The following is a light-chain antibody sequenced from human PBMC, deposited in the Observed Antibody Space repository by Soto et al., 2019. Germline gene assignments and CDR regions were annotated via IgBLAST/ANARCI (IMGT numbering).Light chain of an antibody. CDR3: QQTDSTPQT. CDR2: AAS. CDR1: QSIRNY. Sequence: DIQMTQSPSSLSASVGDRVTISCRASQSIRNYVSWYQQKPGTAPKPLIRAASTLQSGVPSRFSGSGSGTDFTLTISSLQIEDFATYFCQQTDSTPQTFGQGTNVEI. V-gene: IGKV1-39*01. J-gene: IGKJ1*01.